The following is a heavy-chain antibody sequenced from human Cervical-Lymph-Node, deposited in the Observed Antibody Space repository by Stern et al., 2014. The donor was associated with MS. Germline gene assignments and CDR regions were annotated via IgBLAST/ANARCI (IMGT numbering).Heavy chain of an antibody. Sequence: VQLVESGGGLVKPGGSLRLSCAASGFTFSDYYMNWISQAPGKGLEWISYISSRDGTIFYADSVKGRFTISRDNAKKALYLQMNSLRAEDTAVYYCARAGGSKDDFWGQGTLVTVSS. J-gene: IGHJ4*02. D-gene: IGHD4-23*01. CDR3: ARAGGSKDDF. V-gene: IGHV3-11*01. CDR1: GFTFSDYY. CDR2: ISSRDGTI.